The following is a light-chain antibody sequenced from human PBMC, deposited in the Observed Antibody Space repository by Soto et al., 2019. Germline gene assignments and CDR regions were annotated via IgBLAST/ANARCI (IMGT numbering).Light chain of an antibody. CDR3: YSFAGFNTQ. CDR2: EVN. V-gene: IGLV2-23*02. CDR1: SSGIGTFNL. Sequence: QSALTQPASVSGSPGQSIAISCTGNSSGIGTFNLVSWYQQHPGRAPKLITYEVNKRPSGISSRFSASKSGNTASLTISGLQADDEADYYCYSFAGFNTQFGGGTKVTVL. J-gene: IGLJ2*01.